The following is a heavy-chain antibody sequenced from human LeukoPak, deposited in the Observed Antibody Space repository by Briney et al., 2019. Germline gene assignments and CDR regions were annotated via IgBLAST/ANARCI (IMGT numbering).Heavy chain of an antibody. J-gene: IGHJ1*01. CDR3: ATYSSSNGREFQY. CDR2: IQQHGSEA. CDR1: GFTFSNYW. Sequence: GGSLRLSCEGSGFTFSNYWMSWVRQAPGKGLEWVANIQQHGSEAYYGDSVKGRFTISRDNAKNSLYLQMNSLRAEDTAVYYCATYSSSNGREFQYWGQGTLVTVSS. D-gene: IGHD2-2*01. V-gene: IGHV3-7*01.